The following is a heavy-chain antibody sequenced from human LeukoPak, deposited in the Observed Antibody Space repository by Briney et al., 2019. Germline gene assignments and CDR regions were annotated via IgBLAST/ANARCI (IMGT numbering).Heavy chain of an antibody. CDR2: INPDGSSA. J-gene: IGHJ5*02. D-gene: IGHD4-11*01. CDR1: GFTFSDYW. Sequence: QPGGSLRLSCAASGFTFSDYWMHWVRQAPGNGLVWVSRINPDGSSASYADPVKGRFTISRDNAKNTLYLQMNSLRAEDTAVYYCARFKVTVTSIPWGQGTLVTVSS. V-gene: IGHV3-74*01. CDR3: ARFKVTVTSIP.